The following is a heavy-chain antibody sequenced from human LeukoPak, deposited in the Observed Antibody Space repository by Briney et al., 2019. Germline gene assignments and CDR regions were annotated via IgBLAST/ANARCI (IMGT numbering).Heavy chain of an antibody. V-gene: IGHV1-2*02. CDR2: INPNSGGT. CDR3: ARERVPDAIVPY. J-gene: IGHJ4*02. CDR1: GYTFIYYY. Sequence: ASVKVSCKASGYTFIYYYIHWVRQAPGQGLEWMGWINPNSGGTNYEQKFQGRVTMTRDTSISTAYMELSRLRSDDTAVYYCARERVPDAIVPYWGQGTLVTVSS. D-gene: IGHD2-2*02.